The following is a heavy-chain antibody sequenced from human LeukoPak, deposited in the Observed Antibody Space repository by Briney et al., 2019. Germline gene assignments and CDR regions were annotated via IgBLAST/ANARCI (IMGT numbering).Heavy chain of an antibody. CDR2: INHSGST. V-gene: IGHV4-34*01. CDR1: GGSISGYY. J-gene: IGHJ4*02. CDR3: ARGYCTSTSCYFDS. D-gene: IGHD2-2*01. Sequence: SSETLSPTCTVSGGSISGYYWSWIRQPPGKGLEWIGEINHSGSTNYNSSLKSRVTISVDTSKNQFSLKLSSVTAADTAVYYCARGYCTSTSCYFDSWGQGTLVTVSS.